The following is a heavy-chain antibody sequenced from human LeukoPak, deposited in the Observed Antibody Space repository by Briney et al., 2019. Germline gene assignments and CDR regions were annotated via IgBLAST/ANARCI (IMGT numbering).Heavy chain of an antibody. CDR1: GGSISSSSYY. J-gene: IGHJ6*02. CDR2: IYYSGST. D-gene: IGHD6-19*01. V-gene: IGHV4-39*01. CDR3: ASLGIAVAGTHYYYGMDV. Sequence: SETLSLTCTVSGGSISSSSYYWGWIRQPPGKGLEWIGSIYYSGSTYYNPSLKSRVTISVDTSKNQFSLKLSSVTAADTAVYYCASLGIAVAGTHYYYGMDVWGQGTTVTVSS.